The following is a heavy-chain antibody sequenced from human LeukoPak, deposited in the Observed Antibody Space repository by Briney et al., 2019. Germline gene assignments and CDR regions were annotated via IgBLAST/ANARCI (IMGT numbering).Heavy chain of an antibody. V-gene: IGHV3-23*01. Sequence: GGSLRLSCAASGFTFSSYAMTWVRQAPGKGLEWVSTIGGSGGSTSYADSVKGRFTISRDNSKHTLYLQMNSLRAEDTAVYYCAKDPEVVVAATGFDYWGQGTLVTISS. CDR2: IGGSGGST. CDR3: AKDPEVVVAATGFDY. J-gene: IGHJ4*02. CDR1: GFTFSSYA. D-gene: IGHD2-15*01.